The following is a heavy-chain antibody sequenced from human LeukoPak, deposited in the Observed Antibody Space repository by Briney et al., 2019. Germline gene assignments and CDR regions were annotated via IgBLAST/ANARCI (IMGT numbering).Heavy chain of an antibody. CDR1: GFTFSSYG. J-gene: IGHJ5*02. CDR3: APWRGTFFAWFDP. CDR2: IWYDGSNK. D-gene: IGHD2/OR15-2a*01. V-gene: IGHV3-33*01. Sequence: GGSLRLSCAASGFTFSSYGIDWVRQAPGKGLEWVAVIWYDGSNKYYADSVKGRFTISRDNSKNTVYLQMNSVRVEDTAVYYYAPWRGTFFAWFDPWGQGTLVTVSS.